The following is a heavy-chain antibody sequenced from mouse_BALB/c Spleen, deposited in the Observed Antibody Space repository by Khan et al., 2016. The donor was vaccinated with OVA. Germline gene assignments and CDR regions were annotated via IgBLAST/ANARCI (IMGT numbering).Heavy chain of an antibody. J-gene: IGHJ3*01. Sequence: EVELVESGGVLVKPGGSLKLSCAASGFTFSTYGMSWVRQIPDKRLEWVATISSGGSYTYYPDSVKGRFTISRDNAKNTLYLQMNSLNSEDTAMYYCARLAYYYNSEGFAYWGPGTLVTVSA. V-gene: IGHV5-6*01. CDR1: GFTFSTYG. CDR3: ARLAYYYNSEGFAY. CDR2: ISSGGSYT. D-gene: IGHD1-1*01.